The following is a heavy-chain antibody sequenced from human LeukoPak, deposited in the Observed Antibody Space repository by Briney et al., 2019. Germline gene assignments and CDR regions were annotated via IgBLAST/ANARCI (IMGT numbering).Heavy chain of an antibody. Sequence: SETLSLTCAVSGYSISSGYYWGWIRQPPGKGLEWIGSIYHSGSTYYNPSLKSRVTISVDTSKNQFSLKLSSVTAADTAVYYCARQLYRWGQGTLVTVSS. CDR1: GYSISSGYY. D-gene: IGHD1-26*01. J-gene: IGHJ4*02. CDR2: IYHSGST. V-gene: IGHV4-38-2*01. CDR3: ARQLYR.